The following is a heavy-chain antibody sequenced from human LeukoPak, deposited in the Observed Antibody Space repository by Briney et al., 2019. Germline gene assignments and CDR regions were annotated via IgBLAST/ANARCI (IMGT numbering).Heavy chain of an antibody. J-gene: IGHJ1*01. V-gene: IGHV4-59*08. Sequence: SETLSLTCTVSGGSISSYYWSWIRQPPGKRLEWIGYIYYSGSTNYNPSLKSRVTISVDTSKNQFSLKLSSVTAADTAVYYCASTTTVTSRFFQHWGQGTLVTVSS. CDR2: IYYSGST. CDR3: ASTTTVTSRFFQH. D-gene: IGHD4-17*01. CDR1: GGSISSYY.